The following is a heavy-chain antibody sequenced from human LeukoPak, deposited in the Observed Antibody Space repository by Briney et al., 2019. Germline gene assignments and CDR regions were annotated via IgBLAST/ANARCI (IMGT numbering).Heavy chain of an antibody. J-gene: IGHJ4*02. CDR3: TTDLGTYYHGSQRLIPIDY. D-gene: IGHD3-10*01. Sequence: GGSLRLSCAASGFTFSSYAMSWVRQAPGKGLEWIGRIKSKTDGETTNYAEPVRGRFTISRDDSKSAVYLQMNSLKIEDTAVYYCTTDLGTYYHGSQRLIPIDYWGQGTLVTVSS. CDR1: GFTFSSYA. V-gene: IGHV3-15*01. CDR2: IKSKTDGETT.